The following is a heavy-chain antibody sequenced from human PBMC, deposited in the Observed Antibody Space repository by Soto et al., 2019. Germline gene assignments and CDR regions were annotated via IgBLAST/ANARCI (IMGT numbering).Heavy chain of an antibody. J-gene: IGHJ5*02. D-gene: IGHD6-6*01. CDR3: VKASTYSSSQGWFDP. V-gene: IGHV3-9*01. Sequence: GGSLRLSCAASGFSFDGYAMNWVRQPPGKGLEWVSGISWNSGSIDYADSVKGRFTISRDNAKNSLYLQMNSLRAEDTALYYCVKASTYSSSQGWFDPWGQGTMVTVSS. CDR1: GFSFDGYA. CDR2: ISWNSGSI.